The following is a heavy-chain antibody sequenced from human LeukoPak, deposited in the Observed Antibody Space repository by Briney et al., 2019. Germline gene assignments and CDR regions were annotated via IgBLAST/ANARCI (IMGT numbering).Heavy chain of an antibody. J-gene: IGHJ4*02. CDR3: ARDQTGYSSGYFGY. Sequence: GGSLRLSCAASGFTFSSYSMNWVRQAPGKGLEWVSSISSSSSYIYYADSVKGRFTISRDNAKNSLYLQMNSLRAEDTAVYYCARDQTGYSSGYFGYWGQGTLVTVSS. CDR1: GFTFSSYS. V-gene: IGHV3-21*01. D-gene: IGHD6-19*01. CDR2: ISSSSSYI.